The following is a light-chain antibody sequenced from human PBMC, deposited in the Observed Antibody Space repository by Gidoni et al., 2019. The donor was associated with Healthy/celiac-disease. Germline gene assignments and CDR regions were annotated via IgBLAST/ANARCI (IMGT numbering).Light chain of an antibody. Sequence: QSALTQPASVSGCPGQSITISCTGTSSDVGGYNYVSWYQQHPGKAPNLMIYYVSNRPSGVSNRFSGSKSGNTASLTISGLQAEDEADYYCSSYTSSSTLGVFGGGTKLTVL. CDR2: YVS. J-gene: IGLJ2*01. CDR3: SSYTSSSTLGV. V-gene: IGLV2-14*03. CDR1: SSDVGGYNY.